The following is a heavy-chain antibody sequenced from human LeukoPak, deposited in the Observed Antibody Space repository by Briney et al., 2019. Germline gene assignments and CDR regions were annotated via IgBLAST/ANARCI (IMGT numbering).Heavy chain of an antibody. D-gene: IGHD6-19*01. J-gene: IGHJ4*02. CDR3: AKDRGYSSGWYYFDY. Sequence: SGGSLRLSCSASGFTFSNYAMSWVRQAPGKGLEWVSAISGSGGAPYNAGSVKGRFTISRDNPKNTLSLQMNSLRAEDTAVYYCAKDRGYSSGWYYFDYWGQGTLVTVSS. CDR1: GFTFSNYA. V-gene: IGHV3-23*01. CDR2: ISGSGGAP.